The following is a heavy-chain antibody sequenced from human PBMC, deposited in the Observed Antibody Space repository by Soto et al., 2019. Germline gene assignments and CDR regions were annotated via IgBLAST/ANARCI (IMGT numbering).Heavy chain of an antibody. Sequence: QVQLVESGGGVVQPGRSLRLSCAASGFTFSSYAMHWVRQAPGKXXXWVAVISYDGSNKYYADSVKGRFTISRDNSKNTLYLQMNSLRAEDTAVYYCARVPSSSGRAHFDYWGQGTLVTVSS. CDR2: ISYDGSNK. D-gene: IGHD2-15*01. CDR1: GFTFSSYA. J-gene: IGHJ4*02. V-gene: IGHV3-30-3*01. CDR3: ARVPSSSGRAHFDY.